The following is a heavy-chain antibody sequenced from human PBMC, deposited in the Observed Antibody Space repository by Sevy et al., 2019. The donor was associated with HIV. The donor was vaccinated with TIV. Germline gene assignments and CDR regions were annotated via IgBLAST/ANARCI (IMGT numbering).Heavy chain of an antibody. V-gene: IGHV4-39*01. CDR3: ARHGGVSFYYDSAGPTPRGGYFDS. J-gene: IGHJ4*02. CDR2: IYFTGGT. CDR1: GGSISSGSHY. D-gene: IGHD3-22*01. Sequence: SETLSLTCTVSGGSISSGSHYWGWIRQSPGKGLEWIGSIYFTGGTYYNPSLRGRVIISVDTSKNQFSLKQSSVTAADTAVYYCARHGGVSFYYDSAGPTPRGGYFDSWGQRTLVTVSS.